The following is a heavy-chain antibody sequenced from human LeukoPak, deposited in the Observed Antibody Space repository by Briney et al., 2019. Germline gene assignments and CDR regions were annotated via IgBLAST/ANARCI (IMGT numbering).Heavy chain of an antibody. Sequence: SETLSLTCTVSGGSISSYYWSWIRQPPGKGLEWIGYIYYSGSTNYNPSLKSRVTISVDTSKNQFSLKLSSVTAADTAMYCARGIRNQWLGFDPWGQGTLVTVSS. J-gene: IGHJ5*02. V-gene: IGHV4-59*08. CDR1: GGSISSYY. D-gene: IGHD6-19*01. CDR3: ARGIRNQWLGFDP. CDR2: IYYSGST.